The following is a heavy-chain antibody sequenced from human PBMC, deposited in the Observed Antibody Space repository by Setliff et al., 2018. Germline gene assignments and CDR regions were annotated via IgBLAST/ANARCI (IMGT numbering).Heavy chain of an antibody. CDR2: IYSSGTT. Sequence: ASETLSLTCTVSGGSISSSYWSWIRQPPGKGLEWIGYIYSSGTTNYNASLKSRVTISIDMSRNQFSLKLTSATAADTAVYFCAAVGTSAGGGWFDPWGQGTLVTVSS. D-gene: IGHD1-26*01. CDR3: AAVGTSAGGGWFDP. CDR1: GGSISSSY. V-gene: IGHV4-59*01. J-gene: IGHJ5*02.